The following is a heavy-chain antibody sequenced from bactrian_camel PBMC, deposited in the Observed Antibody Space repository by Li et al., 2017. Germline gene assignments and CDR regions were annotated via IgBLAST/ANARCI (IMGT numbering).Heavy chain of an antibody. CDR3: AADPFSEPGKCGRLTRTDFYY. Sequence: VQLVESGGGSVQAGGSLRLSCTASGFAFDSDMGWFRLAPGNECELVSTISSDGRTYYSDSVKGRFTFSKDNAKNTLSLEMNSLTPEDTAMYYCAADPFSEPGKCGRLTRTDFYYWGQGTQVTVS. D-gene: IGHD4*01. J-gene: IGHJ6*01. V-gene: IGHV3S55*01. CDR2: ISSDGRT. CDR1: GFAFDSD.